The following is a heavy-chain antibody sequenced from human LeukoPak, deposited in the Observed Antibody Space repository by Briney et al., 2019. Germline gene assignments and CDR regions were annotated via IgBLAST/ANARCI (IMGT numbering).Heavy chain of an antibody. J-gene: IGHJ3*02. V-gene: IGHV4-31*03. CDR3: ARVLSFGGNDAFDI. CDR1: GGSISSGGYY. CDR2: IYYSGST. Sequence: SQTLSLTCTVSGGSISSGGYYWSWIRQHPGKGLEWIGYIYYSGSTYYNPSLKSRVTISVDTSKKQFSLKLSSVTAADTAVYYCARVLSFGGNDAFDIWGQGTMVTVSS. D-gene: IGHD3-10*01.